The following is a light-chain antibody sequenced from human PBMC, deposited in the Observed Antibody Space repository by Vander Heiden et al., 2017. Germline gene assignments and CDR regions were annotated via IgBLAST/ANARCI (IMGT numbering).Light chain of an antibody. CDR2: AAS. CDR1: QGISSY. CDR3: QQRNRDLFMYT. V-gene: IGKV1-9*01. J-gene: IGKJ2*01. Sequence: DIQLTQSPSFLSASVGDRVTITCRASQGISSYLAWYQQKPGKAPKLLIYAASTLQRGVKSRFSGSGDGTEFTLTISSRQPEDFETYYCQQRNRDLFMYTFGQGTKMEIK.